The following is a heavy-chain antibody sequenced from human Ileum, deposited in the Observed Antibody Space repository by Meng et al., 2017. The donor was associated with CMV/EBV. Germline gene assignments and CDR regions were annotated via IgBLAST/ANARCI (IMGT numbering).Heavy chain of an antibody. J-gene: IGHJ4*02. CDR3: ARDQSFRGYYDILTGYYISY. V-gene: IGHV3-21*01. D-gene: IGHD3-9*01. CDR2: ISSSSSYI. Sequence: GESLKISCAASGFTFSSYSMNWVRQAPGKGLEWVSSISSSSSYIYYADSVKGRFTISRDNAKNSLYLQMNSLRAEDTAVYYCARDQSFRGYYDILTGYYISYWGQGTLVTVSS. CDR1: GFTFSSYS.